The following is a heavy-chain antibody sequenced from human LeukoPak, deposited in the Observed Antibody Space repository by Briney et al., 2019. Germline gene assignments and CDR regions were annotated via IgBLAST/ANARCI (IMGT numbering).Heavy chain of an antibody. D-gene: IGHD1-26*01. CDR3: AKPGHYSGSYYRVYYFDY. CDR1: GFIFSNYG. J-gene: IGHJ4*02. CDR2: ISASGSAT. V-gene: IGHV3-23*01. Sequence: PGGSLRLSCAASGFIFSNYGMNWVRQAPGKGLEWVAAISASGSATSYADSVRGRFTISRDNSKNTLYLQMNSLRAEDTAVYYCAKPGHYSGSYYRVYYFDYWGQGTLVTVSS.